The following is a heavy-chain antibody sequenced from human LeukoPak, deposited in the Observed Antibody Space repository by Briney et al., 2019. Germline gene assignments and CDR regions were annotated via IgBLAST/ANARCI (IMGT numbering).Heavy chain of an antibody. J-gene: IGHJ4*02. D-gene: IGHD3-10*01. CDR1: GFTVSSNY. CDR2: IYSGGST. V-gene: IGHV3-53*01. Sequence: GGSLRLSGAASGFTVSSNYMSWVRQAPGKGLEWVSAIYSGGSTYYADSVKGRFTISRDNSKNTLYLQMNSLRAEDTAVYYCAREKSGSYYNGFDYWGQGTLVTVSS. CDR3: AREKSGSYYNGFDY.